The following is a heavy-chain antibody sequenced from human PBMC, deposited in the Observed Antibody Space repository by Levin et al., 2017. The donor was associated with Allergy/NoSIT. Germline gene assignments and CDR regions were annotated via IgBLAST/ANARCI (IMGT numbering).Heavy chain of an antibody. Sequence: GESLKISCKGSGYSFTSYWIGWVRQMPGKGLEWMGIIYPGDSDTRYSPSFQGQVTISADKSISTAYLQWSSLKASDTAMYYCARGMTAGTSGDYFDYWGQGTLVTVSS. J-gene: IGHJ4*02. CDR3: ARGMTAGTSGDYFDY. D-gene: IGHD6-13*01. CDR2: IYPGDSDT. V-gene: IGHV5-51*01. CDR1: GYSFTSYW.